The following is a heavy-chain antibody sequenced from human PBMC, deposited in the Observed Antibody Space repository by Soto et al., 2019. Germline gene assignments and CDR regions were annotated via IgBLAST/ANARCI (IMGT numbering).Heavy chain of an antibody. CDR2: IYYSGST. Sequence: SETLSLTCTVSGGSISSGGYYWSWIRQHPGKCLEWIGYIYYSGSTYYNPSLKSRVTISVDTSKNQFSLKLSSVTAADTAVYYCARDLGYCSGGSCSHKNWFDPWGQGTLVTVSS. J-gene: IGHJ5*02. CDR1: GGSISSGGYY. CDR3: ARDLGYCSGGSCSHKNWFDP. V-gene: IGHV4-31*03. D-gene: IGHD2-15*01.